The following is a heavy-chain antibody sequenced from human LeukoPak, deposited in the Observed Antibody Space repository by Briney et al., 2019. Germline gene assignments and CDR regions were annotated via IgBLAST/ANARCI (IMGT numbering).Heavy chain of an antibody. CDR1: GYTFTSYG. Sequence: GASVKVSCKASGYTFTSYGISWVRQAPGQGLERMGWIDAKNGDTNYARKVQGRITMTTDTSTSTAYMELRSLRSDDTAMYYCARDPTGGYDFDYWGQGTLVTVSS. J-gene: IGHJ4*02. D-gene: IGHD5-12*01. CDR3: ARDPTGGYDFDY. V-gene: IGHV1-18*01. CDR2: IDAKNGDT.